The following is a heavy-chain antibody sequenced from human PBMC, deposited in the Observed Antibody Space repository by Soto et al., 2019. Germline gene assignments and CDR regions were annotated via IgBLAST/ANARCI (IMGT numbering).Heavy chain of an antibody. CDR3: AKDSDRTYGRRWFDP. D-gene: IGHD4-17*01. Sequence: GGSLRLSCAASGFTFSSYAMSWVRQAPGKGLEWVSAISGSGGSTYYADSVKGRFTISRDNSKNTLYLQMNSLRAEDTAVYYCAKDSDRTYGRRWFDPWGQGTLVTVSS. CDR2: ISGSGGST. CDR1: GFTFSSYA. V-gene: IGHV3-23*01. J-gene: IGHJ5*02.